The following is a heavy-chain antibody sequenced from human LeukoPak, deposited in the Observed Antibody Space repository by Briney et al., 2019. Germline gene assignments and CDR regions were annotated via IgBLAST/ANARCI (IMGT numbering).Heavy chain of an antibody. Sequence: GVSVKVSCKASGYTFTSYYMNWVRQAPGQGLEWMGRINPNSGGTNYAQKFQGRVTMTRDTSISTAYMELTSLRSDDTAVYYCARDSAYCGGDCPDYWGQGTLVTVSS. CDR1: GYTFTSYY. CDR3: ARDSAYCGGDCPDY. V-gene: IGHV1-2*06. J-gene: IGHJ4*02. D-gene: IGHD2-21*02. CDR2: INPNSGGT.